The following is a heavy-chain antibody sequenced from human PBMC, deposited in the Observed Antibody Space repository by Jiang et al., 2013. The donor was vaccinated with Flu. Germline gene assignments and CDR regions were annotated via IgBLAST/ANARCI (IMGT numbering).Heavy chain of an antibody. D-gene: IGHD5-12*01. Sequence: ESGGGVVQPGRSLRLSCAASGFTFSSYVMYWVRQAPGKGLEWVAVIWFDGSNKYYADSVKGRFTISRDNSKNTLYLEMYSLRAEDTAVYYCARVSKEWLRPHNYYYYGMDVWGLGTTVTVSS. CDR2: IWFDGSNK. V-gene: IGHV3-33*08. CDR1: GFTFSSYV. J-gene: IGHJ6*02. CDR3: ARVSKEWLRPHNYYYYGMDV.